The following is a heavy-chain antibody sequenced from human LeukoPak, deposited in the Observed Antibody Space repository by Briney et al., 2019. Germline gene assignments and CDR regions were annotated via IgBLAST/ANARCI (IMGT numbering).Heavy chain of an antibody. CDR3: AKGNLGVRGGFDY. CDR1: GFTFSRYA. V-gene: IGHV3-23*01. D-gene: IGHD1-14*01. Sequence: GGSLRLSCAASGFTFSRYALSWVRQPPGKGLEWVSSISGSGAGTYYADSVKGRYTIARDKSNNTLYLQMNSLRAEDTAVYYCAKGNLGVRGGFDYWGQGTRVTVSS. CDR2: ISGSGAGT. J-gene: IGHJ4*02.